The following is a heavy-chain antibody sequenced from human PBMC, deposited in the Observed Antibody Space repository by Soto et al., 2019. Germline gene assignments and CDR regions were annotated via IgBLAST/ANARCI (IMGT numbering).Heavy chain of an antibody. CDR3: ARDNGYESDY. CDR2: ISAYNGNT. Sequence: ASVKVSSKASGYTLTSYGISWRRQAPGQGLEWMGWISAYNGNTNYAQKLQGRVTMTTGTSTSTAYMELRSLRSDDTAVYYCARDNGYESDYCGQGTLVTVSS. CDR1: GYTLTSYG. J-gene: IGHJ4*02. D-gene: IGHD5-12*01. V-gene: IGHV1-18*01.